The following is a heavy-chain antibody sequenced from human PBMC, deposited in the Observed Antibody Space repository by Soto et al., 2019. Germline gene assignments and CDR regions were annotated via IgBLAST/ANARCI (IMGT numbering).Heavy chain of an antibody. CDR3: ARQRYYDSSAYYPGRAFDI. V-gene: IGHV4-30-4*08. Sequence: QVQLQESGPGLVKPSQNLSLTCTVSGGSISSGDYYWNWIRHLPGKGLEWIGYIYYSGSTYYNPSLNSRVTISVDTTKNQFSLKLSSVTAADTAVYYCARQRYYDSSAYYPGRAFDIWGQGTMVTVSS. J-gene: IGHJ3*02. CDR2: IYYSGST. D-gene: IGHD3-22*01. CDR1: GGSISSGDYY.